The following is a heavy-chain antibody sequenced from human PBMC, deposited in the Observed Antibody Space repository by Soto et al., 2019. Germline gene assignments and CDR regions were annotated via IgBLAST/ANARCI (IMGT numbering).Heavy chain of an antibody. J-gene: IGHJ5*02. CDR1: CGTVASSHW. V-gene: IGHV4-4*02. D-gene: IGHD2-21*02. Sequence: SETLSLPCVVSCGTVASSHWWSWVRQSPGRGLEWIGNVYHTGDTNFNPSLQSRVTFSVDKSNNQFYLRLTSVTAADTAVYFCAREIVTAGGNNYFDPGGTGTLETVSS. CDR3: AREIVTAGGNNYFDP. CDR2: VYHTGDT.